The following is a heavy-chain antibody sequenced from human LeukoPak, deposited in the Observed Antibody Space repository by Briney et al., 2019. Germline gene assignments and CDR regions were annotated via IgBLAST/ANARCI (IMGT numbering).Heavy chain of an antibody. CDR2: INPNSGGT. Sequence: ASVKVSCKASGYTFTSYYMHWVRQAPEQGLEWMGRINPNSGGTNYAQKFQGRVTMTRDTSISTAYMELSRLRSDDTAVYYCARGGYSYAYYFDYWGQGTLVTVSS. CDR1: GYTFTSYY. D-gene: IGHD5-18*01. CDR3: ARGGYSYAYYFDY. J-gene: IGHJ4*02. V-gene: IGHV1-2*06.